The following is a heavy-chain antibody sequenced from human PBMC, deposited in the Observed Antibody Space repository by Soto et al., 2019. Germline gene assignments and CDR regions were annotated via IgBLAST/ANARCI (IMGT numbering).Heavy chain of an antibody. V-gene: IGHV1-69*04. CDR1: GYTFTSYD. CDR3: ARALAAADLFDY. Sequence: GASVKVSCKASGYTFTSYDINWVRQAPGQGLEWMGRIIPILGIANYAQKFQGRVTITADKSTSTAYMELSSLRSEDTAVYYCARALAAADLFDYWGQGTLVTVSS. J-gene: IGHJ4*02. CDR2: IIPILGIA. D-gene: IGHD6-13*01.